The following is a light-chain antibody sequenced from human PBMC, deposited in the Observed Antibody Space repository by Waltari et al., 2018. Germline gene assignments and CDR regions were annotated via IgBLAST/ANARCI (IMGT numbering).Light chain of an antibody. J-gene: IGLJ1*01. CDR1: SGNIASNF. V-gene: IGLV6-57*03. CDR3: QSYDSSNYNYV. Sequence: FMLTQPHSVSESPGRTITISCTRSSGNIASNFVQWFHQRPGSAPTTVIYVDNQRPSGVPDRFSGSIDSSSNSASLTISGLKTADEADYYCQSYDSSNYNYVFGTGTKVTVL. CDR2: VDN.